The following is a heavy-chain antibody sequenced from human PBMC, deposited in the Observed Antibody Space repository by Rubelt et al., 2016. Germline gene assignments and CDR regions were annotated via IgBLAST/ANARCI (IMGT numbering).Heavy chain of an antibody. CDR2: ISGSGDRT. J-gene: IGHJ5*02. V-gene: IGHV3-23*01. D-gene: IGHD4-17*01. CDR1: TFSSYS. Sequence: TFSSYSMNWVRQAPGKGLEWVSAISGSGDRTYYADSVKGRFTISRDNSKNTLYLQMNSLKTEDTAVYYCTTDYMTTVNRRPPSSGQGTLVTVSS. CDR3: TTDYMTTVNRRPPS.